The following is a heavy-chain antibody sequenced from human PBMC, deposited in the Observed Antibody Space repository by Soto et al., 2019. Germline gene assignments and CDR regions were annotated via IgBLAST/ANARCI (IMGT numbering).Heavy chain of an antibody. CDR1: GFTFSSYG. V-gene: IGHV3-33*01. Sequence: QVQLVESGGDVVQPGRSLRLSCAASGFTFSSYGMHWVRQAPGKGLEWVAVIWYDGSNKYYADSVKGRFTISRDNSKNTLYLQMNSLRAEDTAVYYCARSPIFGVVIIEGFDYWGQGTLVTVSS. D-gene: IGHD3-3*01. J-gene: IGHJ4*02. CDR2: IWYDGSNK. CDR3: ARSPIFGVVIIEGFDY.